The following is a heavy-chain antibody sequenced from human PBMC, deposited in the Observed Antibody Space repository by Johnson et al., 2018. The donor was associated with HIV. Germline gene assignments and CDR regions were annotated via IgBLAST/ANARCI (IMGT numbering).Heavy chain of an antibody. D-gene: IGHD2-15*01. CDR3: TTDLSGGSNHRANDAFDI. J-gene: IGHJ3*02. V-gene: IGHV3-7*03. CDR2: INVDGSQT. Sequence: VQLVESGGGLVQPGGSLRLSCTASGFTFSSFWMTWVRQAPGKGLEWVANINVDGSQTYYLDSVQGRFTISRDDSKNTLYLQMNSLKTEDKAVYYCTTDLSGGSNHRANDAFDIWGQGTMVTVSS. CDR1: GFTFSSFW.